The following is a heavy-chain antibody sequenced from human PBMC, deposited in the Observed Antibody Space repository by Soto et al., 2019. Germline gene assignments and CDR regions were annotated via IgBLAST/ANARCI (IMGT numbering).Heavy chain of an antibody. V-gene: IGHV1-2*04. D-gene: IGHD3-16*01. CDR2: INPNSGGT. CDR3: AREGDGAFDI. Sequence: ASVKVSCKASGYTFSGYYIHWLRQAPGQGLEWMGWINPNSGGTNYAQKFQGWVTMTRDTSISTAYMELSRLRSDDTAVYYCAREGDGAFDIWGQGTMVTVSS. J-gene: IGHJ3*02. CDR1: GYTFSGYY.